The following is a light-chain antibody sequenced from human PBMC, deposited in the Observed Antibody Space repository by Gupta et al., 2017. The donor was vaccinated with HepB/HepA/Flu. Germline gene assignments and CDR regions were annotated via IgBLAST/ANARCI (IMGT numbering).Light chain of an antibody. Sequence: DIQLTQSPSTLSASVGARVTVACRASQTVTTYLAWYQQKPGKAPKVLIYKASILESGIPARFSGSGAGTEFTLTISSLQPDDFATYYCQQYNNYPRTFGQGTKGEIK. J-gene: IGKJ1*01. V-gene: IGKV1-5*03. CDR1: QTVTTY. CDR2: KAS. CDR3: QQYNNYPRT.